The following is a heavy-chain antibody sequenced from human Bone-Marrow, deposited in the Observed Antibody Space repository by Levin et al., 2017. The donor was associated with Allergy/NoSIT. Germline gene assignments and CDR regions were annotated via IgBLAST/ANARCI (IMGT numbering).Heavy chain of an antibody. V-gene: IGHV3-23*01. CDR3: AKGTTVYFYYNGMDA. Sequence: ASVKVSCVASGFTFNAYAMNWVRRAPGKGLEWVSAMSGTTGSHYYADSVKGRFTISRDSSKNTLFLQMDSLRVEDTATYYCAKGTTVYFYYNGMDAWGQGTTVTVFS. CDR2: MSGTTGSH. D-gene: IGHD2/OR15-2a*01. CDR1: GFTFNAYA. J-gene: IGHJ6*02.